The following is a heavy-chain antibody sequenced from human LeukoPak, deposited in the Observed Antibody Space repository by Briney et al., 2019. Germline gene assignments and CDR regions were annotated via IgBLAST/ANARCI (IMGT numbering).Heavy chain of an antibody. D-gene: IGHD2-2*01. V-gene: IGHV4-39*06. CDR1: GGSISSSRYY. CDR2: IHYSGST. Sequence: PSETLSLTCTVSGGSISSSRYYWGWIRQPPGKGLEWIGSIHYSGSTYYNPSLKSRVTISVDTSKNQFPLKLSSVTAADTAVYYCAREGYCSSTSCWYSSSWYEHWGQGTLVTVSS. J-gene: IGHJ5*02. CDR3: AREGYCSSTSCWYSSSWYEH.